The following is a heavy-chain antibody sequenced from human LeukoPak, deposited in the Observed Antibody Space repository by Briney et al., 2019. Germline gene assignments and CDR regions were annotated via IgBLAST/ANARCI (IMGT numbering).Heavy chain of an antibody. D-gene: IGHD5-12*01. V-gene: IGHV4-34*01. CDR2: INHGGST. CDR3: ARVGVATISPYFDY. CDR1: GWSFSGYY. J-gene: IGHJ4*02. Sequence: AGTLSLTCAVYGWSFSGYYWSWIRQPPGKGLEWMGEINHGGSTNYNPSLKSRVTKTVDTSKNQFSLKLSSVTADETAVYYCARVGVATISPYFDYWGQGTLVTVSS.